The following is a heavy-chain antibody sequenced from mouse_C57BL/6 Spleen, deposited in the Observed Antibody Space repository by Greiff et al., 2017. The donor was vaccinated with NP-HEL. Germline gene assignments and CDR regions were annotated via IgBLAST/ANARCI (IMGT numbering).Heavy chain of an antibody. D-gene: IGHD1-1*01. V-gene: IGHV1-55*01. Sequence: VKLQQPGAELVKPGASVKMSCKASGYTFTSYWITWVKQRPGQGLEWIGDIYPGSGSTNYNEKFKSKATLTVDTSSSTAYMQLSSLTSEDSAVYYCARWGVYYGSSYDYWGQGTTLTVSS. J-gene: IGHJ2*01. CDR2: IYPGSGST. CDR1: GYTFTSYW. CDR3: ARWGVYYGSSYDY.